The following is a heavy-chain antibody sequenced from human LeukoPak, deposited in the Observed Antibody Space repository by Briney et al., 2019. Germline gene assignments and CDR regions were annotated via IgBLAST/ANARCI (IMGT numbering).Heavy chain of an antibody. CDR2: INTHSGDT. Sequence: ASVKVSCKASGYTFTGYSIHWVRQAPGQGLEWMGWINTHSGDTHNAQKFQGRVTMTRDTSISTTYMDLTRLTSDDTAVYYCARAGYFDSTGLDYWGQGTRVTVSS. CDR3: ARAGYFDSTGLDY. J-gene: IGHJ4*02. D-gene: IGHD3-9*01. CDR1: GYTFTGYS. V-gene: IGHV1-2*02.